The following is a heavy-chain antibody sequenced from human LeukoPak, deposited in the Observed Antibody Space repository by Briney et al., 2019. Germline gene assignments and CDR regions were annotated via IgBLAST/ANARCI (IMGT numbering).Heavy chain of an antibody. J-gene: IGHJ4*02. D-gene: IGHD5-18*01. V-gene: IGHV3-74*01. Sequence: GGSLRLSCAASGFTFSNYWMHWVRQAPGKGLVWVSHINGDGSSTNYADSVQGRFTISRDNTKNTLYLQMNSLRAEDTAVYSCARGKYNYGLDSWGQGTLVTVSS. CDR3: ARGKYNYGLDS. CDR1: GFTFSNYW. CDR2: INGDGSST.